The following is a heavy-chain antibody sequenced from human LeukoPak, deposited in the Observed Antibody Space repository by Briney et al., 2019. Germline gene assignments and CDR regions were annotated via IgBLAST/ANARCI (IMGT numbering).Heavy chain of an antibody. CDR1: GGSFSGYY. D-gene: IGHD2-15*01. CDR2: INHSGST. J-gene: IGHJ4*02. Sequence: SETLSLTCAVYGGSFSGYYWSWIRQPPGKGLEWIGEINHSGSTNYNPSLKSRVTISVDTSKNQFSLKLSSVTAADTAVYYCARGVSGGSCQYDYWGQGTLVTVSS. CDR3: ARGVSGGSCQYDY. V-gene: IGHV4-34*01.